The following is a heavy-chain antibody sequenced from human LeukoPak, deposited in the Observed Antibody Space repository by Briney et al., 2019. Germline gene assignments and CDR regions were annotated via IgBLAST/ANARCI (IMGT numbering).Heavy chain of an antibody. J-gene: IGHJ3*02. D-gene: IGHD2-15*01. Sequence: ASVKVSCKASGGTFSSYAMSWVRQAPGKGLEWVSAISGSGGSTYYADSVKGRFTISRDNSKNTLYLQMNSLRAEDTAVYYCAKDRAARGAFDIWGQGTMVTVSS. CDR1: GGTFSSYA. CDR3: AKDRAARGAFDI. CDR2: ISGSGGST. V-gene: IGHV3-23*01.